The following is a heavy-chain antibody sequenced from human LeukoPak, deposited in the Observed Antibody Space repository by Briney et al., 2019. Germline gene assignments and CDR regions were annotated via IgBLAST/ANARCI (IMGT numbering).Heavy chain of an antibody. D-gene: IGHD3-22*01. CDR3: ASGSSGYFGILTEAAEYFQH. CDR2: IIPIFGTA. J-gene: IGHJ1*01. Sequence: PVKVSCKASGGTFSSYAISWVRQAPGQGLEWMGGIIPIFGTANYAQKFQGRVTITTDESTSTAYMELSSLRSEDTAVYYCASGSSGYFGILTEAAEYFQHWGQGTLVTVSS. V-gene: IGHV1-69*05. CDR1: GGTFSSYA.